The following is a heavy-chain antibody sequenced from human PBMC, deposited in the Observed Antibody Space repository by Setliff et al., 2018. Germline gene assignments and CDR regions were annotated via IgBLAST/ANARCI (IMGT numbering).Heavy chain of an antibody. V-gene: IGHV4-34*01. J-gene: IGHJ3*02. D-gene: IGHD3-10*01. CDR1: GGSLSNYY. CDR3: ARRWNFGPYGSGIHDGFDM. Sequence: KASETLSLTCTVYGGSLSNYYWSWVRQPPGKGPEWIVEINHSGITNYNPSLKGRVTISVETSKNQLSLKLNSVTAADTAVYYCARRWNFGPYGSGIHDGFDMWGQGTMVTVSS. CDR2: INHSGIT.